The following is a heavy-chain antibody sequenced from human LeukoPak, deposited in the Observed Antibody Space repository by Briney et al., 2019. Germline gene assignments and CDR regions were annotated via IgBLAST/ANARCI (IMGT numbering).Heavy chain of an antibody. Sequence: GGSLRLSCAASGLTFSSYSMNWVRQAPGKGLEWVSYISTSSSTIYYADSVRGRFTISRDNAENSLYLQLNSLRAEDTAVYYCARGGYEFDHWGQGTLVTVSS. J-gene: IGHJ4*02. CDR1: GLTFSSYS. CDR2: ISTSSSTI. D-gene: IGHD5-12*01. V-gene: IGHV3-48*04. CDR3: ARGGYEFDH.